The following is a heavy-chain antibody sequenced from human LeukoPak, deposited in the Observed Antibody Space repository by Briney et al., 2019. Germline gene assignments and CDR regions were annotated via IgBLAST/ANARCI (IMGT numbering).Heavy chain of an antibody. CDR1: GYTFTTYG. Sequence: ASVKVSCKASGYTFTTYGISWVRQAPGQGLEWMGWISGYNGNTKYAQKLQGRVTLTTDTSTSTAYMELRSLRSEDTAVYYCARDYYDSSGYYSARVFDYWGQGTLVTVSS. CDR2: ISGYNGNT. D-gene: IGHD3-22*01. V-gene: IGHV1-18*01. CDR3: ARDYYDSSGYYSARVFDY. J-gene: IGHJ4*02.